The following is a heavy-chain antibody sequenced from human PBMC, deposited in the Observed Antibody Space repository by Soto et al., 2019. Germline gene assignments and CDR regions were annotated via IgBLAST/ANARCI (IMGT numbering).Heavy chain of an antibody. Sequence: KTSLRRSCTRIVAADSLSGAPDYWCWFHKPLGKGPEWIGHTYYNGDTKYNPALKSRVTMSVDTCKNQFSLRLSSVTAADTAVYFFARGPPYTDGWRTCDFWGRGRRFSVSS. CDR2: TYYNGDT. CDR3: ARGPPYTDGWRTCDF. J-gene: IGHJ4*01. CDR1: ADSLSGAPDY. V-gene: IGHV4-30-4*01. D-gene: IGHD6-19*01.